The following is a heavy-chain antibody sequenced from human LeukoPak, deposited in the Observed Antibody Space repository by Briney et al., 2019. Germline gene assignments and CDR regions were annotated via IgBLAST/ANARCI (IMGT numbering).Heavy chain of an antibody. D-gene: IGHD3/OR15-3a*01. Sequence: PGGSLRLSCVASRFTFSSYSMNWVRQAPGKGLEWVSYISSSSSTIFYADSVKGRSTISRDNAKNSLYLQMNSLRAEDTAVYYCARDRWTGFDYWGQGTLSPSPQ. CDR2: ISSSSSTI. V-gene: IGHV3-48*01. J-gene: IGHJ4*02. CDR3: ARDRWTGFDY. CDR1: RFTFSSYS.